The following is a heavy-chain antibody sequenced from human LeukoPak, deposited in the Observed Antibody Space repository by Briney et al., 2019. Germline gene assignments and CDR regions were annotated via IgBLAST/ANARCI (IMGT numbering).Heavy chain of an antibody. CDR1: GYSFTSYW. D-gene: IGHD5-18*01. Sequence: GESLKISCQGSGYSFTSYWSGWVRQMPAKGLEWMGIIYPGDSDTRYSPSFQGQVTISADKSISTAYLQWSNLKASDTAMYYCARRAGPTAYYFDYWGQGTLVTVSS. CDR3: ARRAGPTAYYFDY. V-gene: IGHV5-51*01. CDR2: IYPGDSDT. J-gene: IGHJ4*02.